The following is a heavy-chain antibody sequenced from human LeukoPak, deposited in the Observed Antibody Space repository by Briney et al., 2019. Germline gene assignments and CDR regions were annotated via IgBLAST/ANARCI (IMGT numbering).Heavy chain of an antibody. CDR1: GFTFSDYY. V-gene: IGHV3-11*04. D-gene: IGHD6-19*01. J-gene: IGHJ3*02. Sequence: GGSLRLSCAASGFTFSDYYMSWIRQAPGKGLEWLSYIISTGGTIYYADSVKGRFTISRDNAKNSLYLQMNSLRAEDTAVYYCAGYSSGWFGAFHIWGQGTMVTVSS. CDR3: AGYSSGWFGAFHI. CDR2: IISTGGTI.